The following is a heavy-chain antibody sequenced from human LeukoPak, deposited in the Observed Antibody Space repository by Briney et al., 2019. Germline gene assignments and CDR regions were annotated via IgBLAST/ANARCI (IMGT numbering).Heavy chain of an antibody. CDR3: AKDGVSGIAARFDY. Sequence: PGGSLRLSCAASGFTFSSYAMSWVRQAPGKGLEWVSGISGSGGRTYYADSVKGRFTISRDNSKNTLYLQMNSLRAEDTAVYYCAKDGVSGIAARFDYWGQGTLVTVSS. J-gene: IGHJ4*02. CDR1: GFTFSSYA. D-gene: IGHD6-6*01. CDR2: ISGSGGRT. V-gene: IGHV3-23*01.